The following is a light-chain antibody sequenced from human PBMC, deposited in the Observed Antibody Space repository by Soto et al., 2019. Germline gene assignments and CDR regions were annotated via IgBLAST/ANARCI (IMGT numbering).Light chain of an antibody. CDR2: EVR. CDR3: QSYDSSLSDV. Sequence: QSALTQPASVSGSPGQSITISCTGTSSDIGSYNYVAWYQQFPGKTPKLIIYEVRNRPSGVSFRFSGSKSGNTASLTISGLQAEDEADYYCQSYDSSLSDVFGTGTKLTVL. CDR1: SSDIGSYNY. V-gene: IGLV2-14*01. J-gene: IGLJ1*01.